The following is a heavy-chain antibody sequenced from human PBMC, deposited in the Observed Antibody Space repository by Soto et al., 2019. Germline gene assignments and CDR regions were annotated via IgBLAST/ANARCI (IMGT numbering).Heavy chain of an antibody. CDR3: ARQASTIFGVVKDYYYYYGMDV. CDR2: INPNSGGT. Sequence: ASVKVSCKASGYTFTGYYMHWVRQAPGQGLEWMGWINPNSGGTNYAQKFQGWVTMTRDTSISTAYMELSRLRSDDTAVYYCARQASTIFGVVKDYYYYYGMDVWGQGTTVTSP. V-gene: IGHV1-2*04. J-gene: IGHJ6*02. D-gene: IGHD3-3*01. CDR1: GYTFTGYY.